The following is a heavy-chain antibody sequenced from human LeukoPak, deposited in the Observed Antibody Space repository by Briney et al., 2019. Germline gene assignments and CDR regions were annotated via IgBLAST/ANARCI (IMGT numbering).Heavy chain of an antibody. J-gene: IGHJ4*02. D-gene: IGHD2-15*01. V-gene: IGHV1-18*01. Sequence: AAVKVSCKASGYTFTSYGMSWVRQAPGQGLEGMGWISTYNGNKNYAQKLQGRVTMTTDTSTSTAYMELRSLRSDDTAVYYCARELHTANDYWGQGTLVTVSS. CDR1: GYTFTSYG. CDR3: ARELHTANDY. CDR2: ISTYNGNK.